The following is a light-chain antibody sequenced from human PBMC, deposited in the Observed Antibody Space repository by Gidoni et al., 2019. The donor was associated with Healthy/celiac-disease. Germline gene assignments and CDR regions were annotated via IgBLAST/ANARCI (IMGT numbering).Light chain of an antibody. CDR2: DAS. V-gene: IGKV1-33*01. Sequence: QMTQSPSSLSASVGDRVTITCQASQDISNYLNWYQQKPGKAPKLLIYDASNLETGVPSRFSGSGSGTDFTFTISSLQPEDIATYYCQQYDNLPPALTFGGGTKVEIK. CDR3: QQYDNLPPALT. CDR1: QDISNY. J-gene: IGKJ4*01.